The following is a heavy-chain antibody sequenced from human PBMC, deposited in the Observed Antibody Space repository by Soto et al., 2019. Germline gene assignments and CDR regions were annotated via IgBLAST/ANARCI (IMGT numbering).Heavy chain of an antibody. V-gene: IGHV1-18*01. D-gene: IGHD3-10*01. J-gene: IGHJ3*02. Sequence: GASVKVSCKASGYTFTSYGISWVRQAPGQGLEWMGWISAYNGNTNYAQKLQGRVTMTTDTSTSTAYMELRSLRSDDTAVYYCARDPVRMVRGVINAFDIWGQGTMVTVSS. CDR1: GYTFTSYG. CDR2: ISAYNGNT. CDR3: ARDPVRMVRGVINAFDI.